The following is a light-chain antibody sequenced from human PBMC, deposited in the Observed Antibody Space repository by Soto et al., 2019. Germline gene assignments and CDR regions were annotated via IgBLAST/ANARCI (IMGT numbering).Light chain of an antibody. CDR2: GAS. CDR3: LTYDSSLPFELT. CDR1: QIFSISY. Sequence: EIVLTQSPGTLSLSPGERATLSCRSSQIFSISYLAWYQQRPGQAPRLLIYGASSGATGIPDRFSGSGSGTDFTLTINSMAPEDFAVYYSLTYDSSLPFELTFAGGT. J-gene: IGKJ4*02. V-gene: IGKV3-20*01.